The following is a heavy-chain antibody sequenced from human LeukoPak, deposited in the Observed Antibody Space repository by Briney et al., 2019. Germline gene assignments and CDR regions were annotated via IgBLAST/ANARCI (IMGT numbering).Heavy chain of an antibody. Sequence: GGSLRLSCAASGFTFSSYAMSWVRQAPGKGLEWVSAISGSGGSTYYADSVKGRFTISRDNSKNTMYLQMNSLRAEDTAVYYCAKDASSSWYVRGSNAFDIWGQGTMVTVSS. CDR3: AKDASSSWYVRGSNAFDI. J-gene: IGHJ3*02. V-gene: IGHV3-23*01. D-gene: IGHD6-13*01. CDR1: GFTFSSYA. CDR2: ISGSGGST.